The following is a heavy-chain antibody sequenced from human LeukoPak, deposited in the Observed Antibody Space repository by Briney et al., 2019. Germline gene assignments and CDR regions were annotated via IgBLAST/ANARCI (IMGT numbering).Heavy chain of an antibody. CDR2: TYYRSKWYN. Sequence: SQTLSLTCAISGDSVSSNNAAWNWIRQSPSRGLEWLGRTYYRSKWYNNYAESVKSRITINPDTSKNQFSLQLNSVTPEDTAVYYCARVGGRYYYGSGALDFWGQGTLVTVSS. CDR1: GDSVSSNNAA. D-gene: IGHD3-10*01. CDR3: ARVGGRYYYGSGALDF. J-gene: IGHJ4*02. V-gene: IGHV6-1*01.